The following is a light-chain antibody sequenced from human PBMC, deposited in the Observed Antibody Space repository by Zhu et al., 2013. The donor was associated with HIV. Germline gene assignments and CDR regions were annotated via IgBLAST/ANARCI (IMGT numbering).Light chain of an antibody. CDR2: SAS. CDR1: QSISNY. V-gene: IGKV1-39*01. CDR3: QXSYTYPFT. J-gene: IGKJ3*01. Sequence: DIQMTQSPSSLSASVGDRVTITCRASQSISNYLNWYQQKPGEAPKLLIYSASTLQSGVPSRFSGSGSGTDFTLTISSLQSEDLATYCCQXSYTYPFTFGRGPKWISN.